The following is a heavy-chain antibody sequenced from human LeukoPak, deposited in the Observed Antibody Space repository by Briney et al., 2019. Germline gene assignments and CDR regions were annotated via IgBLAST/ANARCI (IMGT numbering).Heavy chain of an antibody. V-gene: IGHV4-59*01. CDR1: GGSISSYY. CDR3: AREVPLSSSSRSQYYYYYYYMDV. D-gene: IGHD6-6*01. CDR2: IYYSGST. J-gene: IGHJ6*03. Sequence: SETLSLTCTVSGGSISSYYWSWIRQPPGKGLEWIGYIYYSGSTNYNPSLKSRVTISVDTSKNQFSLKLSSVTAADTAVYYCAREVPLSSSSRSQYYYYYYYMDVWGKGTTVTVSS.